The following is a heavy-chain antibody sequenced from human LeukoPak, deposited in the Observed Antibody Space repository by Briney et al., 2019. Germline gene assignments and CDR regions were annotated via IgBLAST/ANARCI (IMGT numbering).Heavy chain of an antibody. CDR2: IYYSGST. V-gene: IGHV4-61*08. D-gene: IGHD1-1*01. CDR1: GGSISSGGYS. CDR3: ASNKLPYVFSAFDI. Sequence: PSETLSLTCAVSGGSISSGGYSWSWIRQPPGKGLEWIGYIYYSGSTNYNPSLKSRVTISVDTSKNQFSLKLSSVTAADTAVYYCASNKLPYVFSAFDIWGQGTMVTVSS. J-gene: IGHJ3*02.